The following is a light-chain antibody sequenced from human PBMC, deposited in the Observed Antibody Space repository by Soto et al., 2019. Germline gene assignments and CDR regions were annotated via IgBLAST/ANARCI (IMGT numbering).Light chain of an antibody. J-gene: IGKJ1*01. CDR2: GAS. V-gene: IGKV3-20*01. CDR1: QSVSSSY. Sequence: EIVLTQSPGTLSLSPGARATLSCRASQSVSSSYLAWYQHKPGQAPRLLIYGASSRATGIPDRFSGSWSGTDFTLTISRLEPEDLAVYYCQQYGRAPQTLGQGPKVEIK. CDR3: QQYGRAPQT.